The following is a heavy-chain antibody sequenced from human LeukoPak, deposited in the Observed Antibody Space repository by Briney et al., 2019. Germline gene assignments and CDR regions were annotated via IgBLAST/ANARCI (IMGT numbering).Heavy chain of an antibody. CDR2: ISSSSSYI. Sequence: GGSLRLSCAASGFIFSSYSMNWVRQAPGKGLEWVSSISSSSSYIYYADSVKGRFTISRDNAKNSLYLQMNSLRAEDTAVYYCARPLQTYYYGMDVWGQGTTVTVSS. J-gene: IGHJ6*02. CDR1: GFIFSSYS. CDR3: ARPLQTYYYGMDV. V-gene: IGHV3-21*01.